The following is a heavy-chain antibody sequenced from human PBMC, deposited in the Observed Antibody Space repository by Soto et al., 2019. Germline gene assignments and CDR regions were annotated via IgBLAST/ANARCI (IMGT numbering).Heavy chain of an antibody. CDR3: ASGHRSIARGYSGYDRGSYYYYYGMDV. D-gene: IGHD5-12*01. V-gene: IGHV3-30-3*01. J-gene: IGHJ6*02. Sequence: GGSLRLSCAASGFTFSSYAMHWVRQAPGKGLEWVAVISYDGSNKYYADSVKGRFTISRDNSKNTLYLQMNSLRAEDTAVYYCASGHRSIARGYSGYDRGSYYYYYGMDVWGQGTTVTVS. CDR2: ISYDGSNK. CDR1: GFTFSSYA.